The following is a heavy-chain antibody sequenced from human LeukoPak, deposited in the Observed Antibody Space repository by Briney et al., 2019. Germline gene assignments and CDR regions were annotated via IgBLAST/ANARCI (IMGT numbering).Heavy chain of an antibody. CDR2: FTHVGDT. Sequence: PSETLSLTCAVSGGSFSGNYWTWIRQPPGTGLEWIGEFTHVGDTNYNPSLKNRVSISVDTSKNQFSLRLTSVTAADTAVYYCARGNRQLAYYGSGSRLPFDSWGQGTLVTVSS. D-gene: IGHD3-10*01. CDR3: ARGNRQLAYYGSGSRLPFDS. V-gene: IGHV4-34*01. CDR1: GGSFSGNY. J-gene: IGHJ4*02.